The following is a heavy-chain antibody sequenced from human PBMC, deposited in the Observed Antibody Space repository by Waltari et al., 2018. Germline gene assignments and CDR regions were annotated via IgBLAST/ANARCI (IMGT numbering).Heavy chain of an antibody. CDR2: ISWNSCII. V-gene: IGHV3-9*01. Sequence: EVEVVESGGGLVQPGRSLRLSCVVSGITFDDYAINWVRQIPGKGLELGSGISWNSCIIGYADSVRGRFPISRDNARNSLYLQMDNLRPDDSAVYYCATIRTREWELRSYFEYWGQGTLVTVSS. J-gene: IGHJ4*02. CDR1: GITFDDYA. CDR3: ATIRTREWELRSYFEY. D-gene: IGHD1-26*01.